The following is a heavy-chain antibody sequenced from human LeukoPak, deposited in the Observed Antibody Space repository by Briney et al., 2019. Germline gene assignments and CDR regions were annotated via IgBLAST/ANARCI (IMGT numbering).Heavy chain of an antibody. J-gene: IGHJ3*02. CDR3: ARAGPGDWLLDAFDI. CDR2: ISSNGGST. CDR1: GFTFSGYA. Sequence: GGSLRLSCAASGFTFSGYAMHWVRQAPGKGLEYVSAISSNGGSTYYANSVKGRFTISRDNSKNTLYLQMGSLRAEDMAVYYCARAGPGDWLLDAFDIWGQGTMVTVSS. V-gene: IGHV3-64*01. D-gene: IGHD3/OR15-3a*01.